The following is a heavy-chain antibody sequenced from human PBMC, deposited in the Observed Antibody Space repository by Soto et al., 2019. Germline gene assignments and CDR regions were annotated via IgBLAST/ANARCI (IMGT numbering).Heavy chain of an antibody. CDR1: GFTFSSYW. D-gene: IGHD6-13*01. CDR2: INSDGSST. V-gene: IGHV3-74*01. J-gene: IGHJ6*03. CDR3: ARVSGEQLDYHYYYYYYMDV. Sequence: GGSPRLSCAASGFTFSSYWMHWVRQAPGKGLVWVSRINSDGSSTSYADSVKGRFTISRDNAKNTLYLQMNSLRAEDTAVYYCARVSGEQLDYHYYYYYYMDVWGKGTTVTVSS.